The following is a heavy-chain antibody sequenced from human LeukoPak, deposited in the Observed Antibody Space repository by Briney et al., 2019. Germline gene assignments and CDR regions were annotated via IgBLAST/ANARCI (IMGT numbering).Heavy chain of an antibody. CDR3: ARMAPEYWFDP. CDR2: INHSGST. V-gene: IGHV4-34*01. J-gene: IGHJ5*02. CDR1: GGSFSGYY. D-gene: IGHD1-14*01. Sequence: PSETLSLTCAVYGGSFSGYYWSWIRQPPGKGLEWIGEINHSGSTNYNPSLKSRVTISVDTSKNQFSPKLSSVTAADTAVYYCARMAPEYWFDPWGQGTLVTVSS.